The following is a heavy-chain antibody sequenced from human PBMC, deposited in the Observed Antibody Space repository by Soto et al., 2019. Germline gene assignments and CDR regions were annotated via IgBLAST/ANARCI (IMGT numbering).Heavy chain of an antibody. Sequence: ASETLSLTCTVSGGSITSGGYSWSWIRQSPGQGLEWIGYIYQSGSAFYNPSLKTRATILVDRFKNQFSLNLTSVTAADAAVYYCARAFYGVDLWGQGTTVTVSS. CDR1: GGSITSGGYS. V-gene: IGHV4-30-2*06. CDR2: IYQSGSA. CDR3: ARAFYGVDL. J-gene: IGHJ6*02.